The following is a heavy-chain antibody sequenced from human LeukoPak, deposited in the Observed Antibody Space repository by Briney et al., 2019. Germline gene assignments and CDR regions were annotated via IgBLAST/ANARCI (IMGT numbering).Heavy chain of an antibody. CDR3: AKDEPGEDY. J-gene: IGHJ4*02. Sequence: GRSLRLSCAASGFTFSSYGMPWVRQAPGKGLGWVAVIWYDGSNKYYADSVKGRFTISRDNSKNTLYLQMNSLRAEDTAVYYCAKDEPGEDYWGQGTLVTVSS. V-gene: IGHV3-33*06. D-gene: IGHD2-21*01. CDR1: GFTFSSYG. CDR2: IWYDGSNK.